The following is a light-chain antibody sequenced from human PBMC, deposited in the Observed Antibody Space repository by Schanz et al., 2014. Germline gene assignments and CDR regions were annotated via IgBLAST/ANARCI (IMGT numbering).Light chain of an antibody. V-gene: IGLV1-40*01. CDR2: DNA. J-gene: IGLJ2*01. Sequence: QSVLTQPPSVSGAPGQRVTISCSGSSSNVGAGYDVHWYQQLPGAAPKLLIYDNANRPSGVPDRFSGSKSGTSASLAITGLQAEDEAVYYCQSCGSSLSGSNTVIFGGGTKLTVL. CDR3: QSCGSSLSGSNTVI. CDR1: SSNVGAGYD.